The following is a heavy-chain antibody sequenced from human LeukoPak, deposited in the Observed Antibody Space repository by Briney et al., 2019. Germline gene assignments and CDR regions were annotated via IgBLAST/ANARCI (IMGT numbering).Heavy chain of an antibody. CDR1: GYTFTTYG. D-gene: IGHD2-21*01. CDR3: ARATSYCGGDCYQLDY. V-gene: IGHV1-18*01. Sequence: ASVKVSCKTSGYTFTTYGITWVRQAPGQGLEWMGWTNPDNGNTNYAQKFQGRVSITTDTSTRTAYMELRSLRSDDTAVYYCARATSYCGGDCYQLDYWGQGTLVTVSS. J-gene: IGHJ4*02. CDR2: TNPDNGNT.